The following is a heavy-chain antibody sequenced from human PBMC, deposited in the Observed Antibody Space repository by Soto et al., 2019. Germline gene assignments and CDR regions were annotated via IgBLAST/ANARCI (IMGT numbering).Heavy chain of an antibody. CDR2: ISGSGGST. J-gene: IGHJ5*02. D-gene: IGHD5-12*01. CDR1: GFSLSDHF. V-gene: IGHV3-11*01. Sequence: GGSLRLSCVATGFSLSDHFMDWVRQAPGKGMEWVSAISGSGGSTYYADSVKGRFTIYRDNAEKSLYLQVNSLRAEDTAVYYCARGGYSYGHGGFGPWGQGALVTVSS. CDR3: ARGGYSYGHGGFGP.